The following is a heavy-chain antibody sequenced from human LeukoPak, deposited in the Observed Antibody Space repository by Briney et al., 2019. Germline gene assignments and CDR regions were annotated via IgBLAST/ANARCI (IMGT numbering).Heavy chain of an antibody. CDR2: IYPGDSDT. J-gene: IGHJ4*02. V-gene: IGHV5-51*01. CDR3: AVPPTAGGNGVDY. D-gene: IGHD6-13*01. CDR1: GYSFTSYW. Sequence: GESLKISCKGSGYSFTSYWIGCVRQMPGKGLQWMGMIYPGDSDTRYSPSFQGQVTISADKSISTAYLQWSSLKASDTAMYYCAVPPTAGGNGVDYWGQGTLVTVSS.